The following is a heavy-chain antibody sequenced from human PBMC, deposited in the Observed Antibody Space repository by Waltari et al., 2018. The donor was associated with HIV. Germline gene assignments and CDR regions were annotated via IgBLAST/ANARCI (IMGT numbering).Heavy chain of an antibody. V-gene: IGHV3-74*01. Sequence: EVQLSESGGGLVQPGWSLRLSCSASGFTFSRYWMHWVRQCPGKGLVWVSRINSDGSSTSYADSVKGRFTISRDNAKNTLYLQMNSLRAEDTAVYYCARVQGYSYAVNWFDPWGQGTLVTVSS. CDR2: INSDGSST. CDR3: ARVQGYSYAVNWFDP. CDR1: GFTFSRYW. J-gene: IGHJ5*02. D-gene: IGHD5-18*01.